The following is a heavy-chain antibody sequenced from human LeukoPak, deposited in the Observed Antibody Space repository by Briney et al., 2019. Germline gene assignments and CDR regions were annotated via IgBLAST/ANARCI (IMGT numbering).Heavy chain of an antibody. D-gene: IGHD6-6*01. CDR1: GFSFSNYP. J-gene: IGHJ6*02. CDR2: ISTSGAST. Sequence: GGSLRLSCAASGFSFSNYPMSWVRQAPGKVLEWVSAISTSGASTYFADSVKGRFTISRDNSKNTLYLQMNSLRAEDTAVYYCARDDRSIAARRYYYYGMDVWGQGTTVTVSS. CDR3: ARDDRSIAARRYYYYGMDV. V-gene: IGHV3-23*01.